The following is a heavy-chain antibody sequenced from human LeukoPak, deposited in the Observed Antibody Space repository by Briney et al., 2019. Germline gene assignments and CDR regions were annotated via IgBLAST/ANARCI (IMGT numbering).Heavy chain of an antibody. D-gene: IGHD3-22*01. J-gene: IGHJ4*02. Sequence: GGSLRLSCAASGFTFSNCAMSWVRQAPGKGLEWVSTISFSGTDTYYVDSVKGRFTISRDNAENTLYLQMNSLRVEDTAVYYCVAPPGITMIVPHYWGQGTLVTVSS. V-gene: IGHV3-23*01. CDR3: VAPPGITMIVPHY. CDR1: GFTFSNCA. CDR2: ISFSGTDT.